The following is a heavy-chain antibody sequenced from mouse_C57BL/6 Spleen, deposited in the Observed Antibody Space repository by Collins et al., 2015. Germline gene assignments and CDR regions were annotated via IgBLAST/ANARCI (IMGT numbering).Heavy chain of an antibody. D-gene: IGHD2-4*01. CDR2: IYPGSGGT. CDR3: VRKYYDYPYWYFDV. V-gene: IGHV1-55*01. J-gene: IGHJ1*03. Sequence: VQLQQPGAELVKPGASVKMSCKASGYTFTSYWITWVKQRPGQGLEWIGDIYPGSGGTNYNEKFKSKATLTVDTSSSTAYMQLSSLTSEDSAVYCCVRKYYDYPYWYFDVWGTGTTVTVSS. CDR1: GYTFTSYW.